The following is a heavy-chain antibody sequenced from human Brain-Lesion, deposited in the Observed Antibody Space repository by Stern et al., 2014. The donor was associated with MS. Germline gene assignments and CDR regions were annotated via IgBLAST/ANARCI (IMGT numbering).Heavy chain of an antibody. CDR2: ISWNSGPI. D-gene: IGHD1-14*01. V-gene: IGHV3-9*01. J-gene: IGHJ4*02. CDR1: GFTFDDYA. CDR3: ARDITGSSAYFAY. Sequence: QLVESGGDLVQPGRSLRLSCAAFGFTFDDYAMHWVRQAPGKGLEWGAGISWNSGPIGYADSMKGRFTTSRNNAYSSLYLQMNSLRPEDTALYYCARDITGSSAYFAYWGQGALVTVSS.